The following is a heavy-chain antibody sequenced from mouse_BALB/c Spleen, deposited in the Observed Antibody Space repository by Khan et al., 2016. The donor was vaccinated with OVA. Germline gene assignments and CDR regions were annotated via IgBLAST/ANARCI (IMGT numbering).Heavy chain of an antibody. Sequence: EVQLQESGPGLVKPSQSLSLTCTVTGYSITSDYAWNRIRQFQGNKLEWMGFISYSGNTNYNPSLKSRISITRDTSKNQFVLQLNSVTTEDTATYDCARVYGGDFDYWGQGTTLTVSS. D-gene: IGHD1-1*01. J-gene: IGHJ2*01. CDR3: ARVYGGDFDY. V-gene: IGHV3-2*02. CDR1: GYSITSDYA. CDR2: ISYSGNT.